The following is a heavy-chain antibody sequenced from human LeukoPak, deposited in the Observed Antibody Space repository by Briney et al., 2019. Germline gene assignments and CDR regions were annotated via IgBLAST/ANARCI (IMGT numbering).Heavy chain of an antibody. J-gene: IGHJ4*02. CDR2: IYYSGST. CDR1: GGSISSCY. V-gene: IGHV4-59*08. CDR3: ARQGRSRGNTPLDY. D-gene: IGHD3-10*01. Sequence: SETLSLTCTVSGGSISSCYWSWIRQPPGKGLEWIGYIYYSGSTNYNPSLKSRVTISVDTSKNQFSLKLSSVTAADTAVYYCARQGRSRGNTPLDYWGQGTLVTVSS.